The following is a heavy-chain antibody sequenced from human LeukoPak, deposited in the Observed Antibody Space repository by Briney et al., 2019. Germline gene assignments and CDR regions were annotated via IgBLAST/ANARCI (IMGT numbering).Heavy chain of an antibody. CDR2: VYYSGST. V-gene: IGHV4-59*01. CDR1: GVSISSYY. CDR3: AREDGYNFRVIDY. D-gene: IGHD5-24*01. J-gene: IGHJ4*02. Sequence: SETLSLTCTVSGVSISSYYWTWIRQPPGKGLEWIGYVYYSGSTNYNPSLKSRVSISVDTSKNQFSLNLSSVTATDTAVYYCAREDGYNFRVIDYWGQGTLLTVSS.